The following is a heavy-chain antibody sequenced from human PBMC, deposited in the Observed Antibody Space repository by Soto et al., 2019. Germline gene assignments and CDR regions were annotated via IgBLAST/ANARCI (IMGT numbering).Heavy chain of an antibody. Sequence: GGSLRLSCAASGFTFSGSAMHWVRQASGKGLEWVGRIRSKANSYATAYAASVKGRFTISRDDSKNTAYLQMNSLKTEDTAVYYCTRHDYDFWSGYTYPTHYYYYYGLDVWGQGTTVTVSS. V-gene: IGHV3-73*01. CDR2: IRSKANSYAT. CDR3: TRHDYDFWSGYTYPTHYYYYYGLDV. J-gene: IGHJ6*02. CDR1: GFTFSGSA. D-gene: IGHD3-3*01.